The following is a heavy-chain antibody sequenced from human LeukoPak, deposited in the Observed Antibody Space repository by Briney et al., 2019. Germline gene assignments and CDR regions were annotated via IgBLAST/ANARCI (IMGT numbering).Heavy chain of an antibody. CDR3: ARVGTARPYYYYMDV. J-gene: IGHJ6*03. CDR2: IYSGGST. Sequence: GGSLRLSCAASGFTVNSNYMSWVRQAPGKGLEWVSVIYSGGSTYYADSVKGRFTISRDNSKNTLYLQMNSLRAEDTAVYYCARVGTARPYYYYMDVWGKGTTVTVSS. D-gene: IGHD7-27*01. V-gene: IGHV3-66*02. CDR1: GFTVNSNY.